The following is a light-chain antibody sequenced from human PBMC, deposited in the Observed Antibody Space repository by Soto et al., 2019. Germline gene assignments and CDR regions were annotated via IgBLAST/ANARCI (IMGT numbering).Light chain of an antibody. CDR2: GAS. CDR1: ESVSSN. CDR3: QQHIKWPLT. J-gene: IGKJ4*01. V-gene: IGKV3-15*01. Sequence: EIVMTQSPATLSVSPGEGVTLSCRASESVSSNLAWYQQKAGQAPRLLIYGASTRATGTPARFSGSGSGTDFTLSISSLQSEDVAVYYCQQHIKWPLTFGGGTEVEIK.